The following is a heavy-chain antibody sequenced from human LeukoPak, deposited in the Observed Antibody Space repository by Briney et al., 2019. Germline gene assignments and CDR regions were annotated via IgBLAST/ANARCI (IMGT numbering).Heavy chain of an antibody. V-gene: IGHV3-30*02. D-gene: IGHD1-26*01. CDR2: IRYDGSNK. CDR1: GFTFSSYG. CDR3: ARDWGQRGVGATLAN. J-gene: IGHJ4*02. Sequence: GGSLRLSCAASGFTFSSYGMHWVRQAPGKGLEWVAFIRYDGSNKYYADSVKGRFTISRDNFKNTVDLQVSGLKEEDTAVYYCARDWGQRGVGATLANWGQGTLVIVSS.